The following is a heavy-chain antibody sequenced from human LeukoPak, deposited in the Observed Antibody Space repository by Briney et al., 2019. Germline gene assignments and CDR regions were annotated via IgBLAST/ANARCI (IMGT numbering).Heavy chain of an antibody. Sequence: SETLSLTCTVSGGSISSSSYYWGWIRQPPGEGLEWIGSIYYSGSTYYNPSLKSRVTISVDTSKNQFSLKLSSVTAADTAVYYCASGRGGGVPLDYWGQGTLVTVSS. V-gene: IGHV4-39*01. CDR3: ASGRGGGVPLDY. J-gene: IGHJ4*02. CDR2: IYYSGST. CDR1: GGSISSSSYY. D-gene: IGHD3-16*01.